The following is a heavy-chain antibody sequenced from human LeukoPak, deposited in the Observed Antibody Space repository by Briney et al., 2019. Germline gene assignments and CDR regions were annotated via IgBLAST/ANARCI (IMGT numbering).Heavy chain of an antibody. Sequence: SETLSLTCAVYGGSFSGYYWSWIRQPPGKGLEWIGEINHSGSTNYNPSLKSRATISVDTSKNQFSLKLSSVTAADTAVYYCARSSRVLLWFGELYDYWGQGTLVTVSS. CDR1: GGSFSGYY. D-gene: IGHD3-10*01. J-gene: IGHJ4*02. V-gene: IGHV4-34*01. CDR2: INHSGST. CDR3: ARSSRVLLWFGELYDY.